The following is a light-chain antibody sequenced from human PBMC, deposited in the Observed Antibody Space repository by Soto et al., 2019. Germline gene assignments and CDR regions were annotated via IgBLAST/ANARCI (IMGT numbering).Light chain of an antibody. CDR1: QSVSSS. CDR3: QQRSTCIT. V-gene: IGKV3-11*01. J-gene: IGKJ4*01. Sequence: EIVLTQSPATLSLSPCEGATLSCSASQSVSSSFALHQQYPGQAPRLLSYDASNSATGIPARFIGSGSGTDFPRTISSLAPEDFAVYYCQQRSTCITFGGGTKVEIK. CDR2: DAS.